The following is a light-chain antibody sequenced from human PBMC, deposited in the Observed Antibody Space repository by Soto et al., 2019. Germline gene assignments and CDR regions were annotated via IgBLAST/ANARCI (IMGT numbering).Light chain of an antibody. J-gene: IGKJ4*01. CDR2: DAS. V-gene: IGKV3-11*01. Sequence: EIVLTQSPATLSMSPGERATLSCRASQSVSTYLAWYQQKPGQAPSLLIFDASSRASGIPSRFSGSGSGTNITLTISRLEPEDFAVYFCQQRSHWPPLTFGGGTKVAIK. CDR3: QQRSHWPPLT. CDR1: QSVSTY.